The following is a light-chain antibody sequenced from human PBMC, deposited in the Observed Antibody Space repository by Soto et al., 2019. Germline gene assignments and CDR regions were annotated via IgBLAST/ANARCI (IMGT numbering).Light chain of an antibody. Sequence: QSVLTQPRSVSGSPGQSVTISCTGTRNDVGGYNYVSWYQQHPGKAPKVIIYDVTKRPAGVPDRFSGSKSGNTAALTISGLRAEDDADYYCCSYVGSNIVLFGGGTQLTVL. CDR2: DVT. CDR3: CSYVGSNIVL. CDR1: RNDVGGYNY. J-gene: IGLJ2*01. V-gene: IGLV2-11*01.